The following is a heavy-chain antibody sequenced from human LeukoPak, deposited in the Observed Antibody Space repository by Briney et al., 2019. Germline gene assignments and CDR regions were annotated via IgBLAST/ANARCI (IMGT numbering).Heavy chain of an antibody. V-gene: IGHV3-23*01. CDR1: GFTSIAYA. J-gene: IGHJ4*02. D-gene: IGHD6-13*01. CDR3: ARGAAAGIASRPDY. CDR2: ISGGGVTT. Sequence: GGSLRLSCVGSGFTSIAYALTWARQAPGKGLEWVSGISGGGVTTYYADSVKGRFTISRDNSKNTLYLQMNSLRAEDTAVYYCARGAAAGIASRPDYWGQGTLVTVSS.